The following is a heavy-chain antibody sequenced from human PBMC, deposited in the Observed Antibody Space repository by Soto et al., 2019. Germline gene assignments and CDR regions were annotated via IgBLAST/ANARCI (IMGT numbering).Heavy chain of an antibody. J-gene: IGHJ4*02. CDR1: YASISVSNVF. D-gene: IGHD4-4*01. V-gene: IGHV4-39*01. CDR3: ARTTVRHLDF. Sequence: SETLSLTCTVSYASISVSNVFWGWVRQPPGKGLEWIGNIDYSGTAYFNPSLGTRVTFPVDTSKNQFSLTLYSVTAADSAVYYRARTTVRHLDFWGQALLVT. CDR2: IDYSGTA.